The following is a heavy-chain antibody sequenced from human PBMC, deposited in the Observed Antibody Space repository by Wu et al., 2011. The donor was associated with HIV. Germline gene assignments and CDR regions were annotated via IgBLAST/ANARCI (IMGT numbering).Heavy chain of an antibody. Sequence: QVQLVQSGAEVKKPGASVKVSCKASGYTFTAYYMHWLRQAPGQGLEWMGWINPHSGGTNFAQKFQGRVTMTRDTSITTAYMELSRLRSDDTAVYYCAREFCEGGYCSSTSLAYWGQGTLVTVSS. D-gene: IGHD2-2*03. CDR3: AREFCEGGYCSSTSLAY. J-gene: IGHJ4*02. CDR2: INPHSGGT. CDR1: GYTFTAYY. V-gene: IGHV1-2*02.